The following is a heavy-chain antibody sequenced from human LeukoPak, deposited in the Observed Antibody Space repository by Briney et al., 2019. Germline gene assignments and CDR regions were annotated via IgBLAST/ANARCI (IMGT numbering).Heavy chain of an antibody. D-gene: IGHD3-22*01. CDR2: IYFSGST. CDR3: ARHKSSGSYPLDY. V-gene: IGHV4-59*08. Sequence: SETLSLTCTVSGGSISTYFWSWIRQPPGKGLEWIGHIYFSGSTNYNPSLESRVTMSVDTSKNQFSLTLSSVTAADTAVYYCARHKSSGSYPLDYWGQGILVTVSS. CDR1: GGSISTYF. J-gene: IGHJ4*02.